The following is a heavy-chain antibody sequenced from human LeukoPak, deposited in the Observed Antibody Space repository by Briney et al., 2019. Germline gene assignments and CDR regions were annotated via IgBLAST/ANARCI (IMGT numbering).Heavy chain of an antibody. CDR2: ISYDGSNK. CDR1: GFTISSYG. V-gene: IGHV3-30*03. D-gene: IGHD6-19*01. Sequence: PGGSLRLSCAASGFTISSYGMHWVRQAPGKGLEWVAVISYDGSNKYYADSVKGRFTISRDNSKNTLYLQMNSLRAEDTAVYYCARTVAGLYYFDYWGQGTLVTVSS. J-gene: IGHJ4*02. CDR3: ARTVAGLYYFDY.